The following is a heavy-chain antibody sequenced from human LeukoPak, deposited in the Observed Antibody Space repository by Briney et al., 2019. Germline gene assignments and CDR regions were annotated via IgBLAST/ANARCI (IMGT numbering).Heavy chain of an antibody. CDR2: ISGSGGST. D-gene: IGHD3-3*01. CDR1: GFTFSSSW. V-gene: IGHV3-23*01. CDR3: AKDHDFGVVIPPVYFDY. J-gene: IGHJ4*02. Sequence: GGSLRLSCAASGFTFSSSWMYWVRQAPGKGLEWVSGISGSGGSTYYADSVKGRFTISRDNSKNTLYLQMNSLRAEDTAVYYCAKDHDFGVVIPPVYFDYWSQGTLVTVSS.